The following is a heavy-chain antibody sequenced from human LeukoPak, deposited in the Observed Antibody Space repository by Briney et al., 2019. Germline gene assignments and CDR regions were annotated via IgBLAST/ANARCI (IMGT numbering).Heavy chain of an antibody. D-gene: IGHD4-17*01. J-gene: IGHJ5*02. Sequence: SETLSLTCTVSGGSISSDGYYWDWIRQHPEKGLEWIGYMFHNGGTYYSPSLKTRVTISADTSKNQFYLRLRSVTAADTAVYYCSSHSTVSFNHWVQGTLVTVSS. V-gene: IGHV4-31*03. CDR3: SSHSTVSFNH. CDR1: GGSISSDGYY. CDR2: MFHNGGT.